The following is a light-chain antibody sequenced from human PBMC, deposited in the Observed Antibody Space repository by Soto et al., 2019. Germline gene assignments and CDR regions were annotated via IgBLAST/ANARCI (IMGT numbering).Light chain of an antibody. CDR3: QQYHEYW. Sequence: DIQMTQSPSTLSASVGDRVTITCRASQSISSWLAWYQQKPGKAPKFLIYDASSLESGVPSRFSGSGSGTEFTLTISRLQPDDFATYYCQQYHEYWFGQGTKVDIK. CDR2: DAS. J-gene: IGKJ1*01. CDR1: QSISSW. V-gene: IGKV1-5*01.